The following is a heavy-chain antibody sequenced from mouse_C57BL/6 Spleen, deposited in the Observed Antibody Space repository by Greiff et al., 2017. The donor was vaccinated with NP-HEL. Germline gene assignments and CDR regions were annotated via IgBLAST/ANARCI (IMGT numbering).Heavy chain of an antibody. V-gene: IGHV14-1*02. CDR1: GFNFKDYN. D-gene: IGHD1-1*01. Sequence: VQLQQSGPELVRPGASVKLSCTASGFNFKDYNMHWVKQRPGQGLEWIGWIDPDNGDTRYNSKFKGKATLTANTSSSTAYLQLSSLTSEDSAVYYCARRFITRGFDYWGQGTLVTVSA. CDR3: ARRFITRGFDY. CDR2: IDPDNGDT. J-gene: IGHJ3*01.